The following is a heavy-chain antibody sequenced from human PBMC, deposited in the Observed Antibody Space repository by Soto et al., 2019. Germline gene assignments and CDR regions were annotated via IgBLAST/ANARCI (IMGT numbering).Heavy chain of an antibody. Sequence: GGSLRLSCAASGFTFSISWMHWVCHAPEKGLEWVADIKCDGSEKYYVDSVKGRLTISRDNAKNSLYLQVNSLRAEDMTVYYCVRGDRKYYDFWSGYLGGWFDPWGQGTLVTVSS. CDR2: IKCDGSEK. J-gene: IGHJ5*02. V-gene: IGHV3-7*03. CDR3: VRGDRKYYDFWSGYLGGWFDP. CDR1: GFTFSISW. D-gene: IGHD3-3*01.